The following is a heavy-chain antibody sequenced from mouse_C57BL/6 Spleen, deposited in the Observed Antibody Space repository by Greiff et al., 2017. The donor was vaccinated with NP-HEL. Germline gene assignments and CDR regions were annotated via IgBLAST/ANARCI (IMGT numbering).Heavy chain of an antibody. J-gene: IGHJ4*01. CDR2: INPSTGGT. CDR1: GYSFTGYY. CDR3: ARRDDAMDY. V-gene: IGHV1-42*01. Sequence: EVQLQQSGPELVKPGASVKISCKASGYSFTGYYMNWVKQSPEKSLEWIGEINPSTGGTTYNQKFKAKATLTVDKSSSTAYMQLKSLTSEDSAVYYCARRDDAMDYWGQGTSVTVSS.